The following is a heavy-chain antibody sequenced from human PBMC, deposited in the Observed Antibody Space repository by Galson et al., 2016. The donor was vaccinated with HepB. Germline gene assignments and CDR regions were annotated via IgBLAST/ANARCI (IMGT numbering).Heavy chain of an antibody. V-gene: IGHV1-24*01. D-gene: IGHD1-26*01. Sequence: SVKVSCKVSGYTLTDLSMHWVRQTPGKGLEWMGGFDPEEAETIYAQKFQGRVSMTEDTSTDTAYMELSGLRSEDTAVYYCAIDRVGVGSLEHWGQGTLVTVSS. CDR1: GYTLTDLS. CDR3: AIDRVGVGSLEH. J-gene: IGHJ1*01. CDR2: FDPEEAET.